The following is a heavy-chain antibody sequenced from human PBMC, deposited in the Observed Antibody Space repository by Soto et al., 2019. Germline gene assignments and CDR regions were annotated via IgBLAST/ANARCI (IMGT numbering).Heavy chain of an antibody. V-gene: IGHV4-39*01. CDR1: GGSSSSSSYY. CDR3: ARTTLLMTLNYFDY. Sequence: SETLSLTCTVSGGSSSSSSYYWGGIRQPPGKGLEWIGSIYYSGSTYYNPSLKSRVTISVDTSKNQFSLKLSSVTAADTAVYYCARTTLLMTLNYFDYWGQGTLVTVSS. D-gene: IGHD3-9*01. CDR2: IYYSGST. J-gene: IGHJ4*02.